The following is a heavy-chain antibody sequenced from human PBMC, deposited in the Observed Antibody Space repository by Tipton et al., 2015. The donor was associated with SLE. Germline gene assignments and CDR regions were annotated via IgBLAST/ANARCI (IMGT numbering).Heavy chain of an antibody. Sequence: TLSLTCTVSGGSISSYYWSWIRQPPGKGLEWIGYIYHSGSTYYNPSLKSRVTISVDRSKNQFSLKLSSVTAADTAVYYCARVRSRYYDSSGFLDYWGQGTLVTVSS. CDR1: GGSISSYY. D-gene: IGHD3-22*01. CDR2: IYHSGST. J-gene: IGHJ4*02. CDR3: ARVRSRYYDSSGFLDY. V-gene: IGHV4-30-2*01.